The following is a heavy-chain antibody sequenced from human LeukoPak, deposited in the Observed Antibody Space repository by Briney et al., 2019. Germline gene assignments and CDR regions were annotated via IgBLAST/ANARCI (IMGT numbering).Heavy chain of an antibody. J-gene: IGHJ3*01. CDR2: IKSKSDGETT. V-gene: IGHV3-15*01. Sequence: GGSLRLSCAASGSTFPNAWMNWVRQAPGKGLEWVGRIKSKSDGETTDHAAPVKGRFTISRDDPKITLYLQMNSLKTEDTAVYYCAHGLWHYDAFDVWGQGTMVTVSS. CDR1: GSTFPNAW. D-gene: IGHD3-10*01. CDR3: AHGLWHYDAFDV.